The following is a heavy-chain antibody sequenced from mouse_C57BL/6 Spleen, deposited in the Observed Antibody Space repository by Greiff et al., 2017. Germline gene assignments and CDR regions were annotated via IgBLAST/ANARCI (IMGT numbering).Heavy chain of an antibody. CDR1: GFTFSSYA. CDR2: ISSGGDYI. J-gene: IGHJ4*01. CDR3: TRYDYDVREYYAMDY. D-gene: IGHD2-4*01. Sequence: EVQVVESGEGLVKPGGSLKLSCAASGFTFSSYAMSWVRQTPEKRLEWVAYISSGGDYIYYADTVKGRFTISRDNARNTLYLQMSSLKSEDTAMYYCTRYDYDVREYYAMDYWGQGTSVTVSS. V-gene: IGHV5-9-1*02.